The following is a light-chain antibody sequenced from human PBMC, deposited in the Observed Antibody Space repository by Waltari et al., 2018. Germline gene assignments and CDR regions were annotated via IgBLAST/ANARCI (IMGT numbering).Light chain of an antibody. J-gene: IGLJ1*01. CDR2: EVS. V-gene: IGLV2-18*02. CDR1: SSDVGGYNR. CDR3: NSYKTGSSYV. Sequence: QSALTQPPSVSGSPGQSVTISCTGTSSDVGGYNRVSWYQQPPGTAPKLMIYEVSNRSAWVPDCFSGDKSGNTASLTISGLQAEDEADYYCNSYKTGSSYVFGTGTKVTVL.